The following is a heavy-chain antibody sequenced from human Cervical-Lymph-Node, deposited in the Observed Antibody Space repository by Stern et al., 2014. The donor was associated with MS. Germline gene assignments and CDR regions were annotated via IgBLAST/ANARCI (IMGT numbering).Heavy chain of an antibody. CDR1: GYSFTAYF. D-gene: IGHD1-26*01. J-gene: IGHJ4*02. V-gene: IGHV1-2*02. Sequence: VQLVESGAEVKKPGASVKVSCKASGYSFTAYFIHWVRQAPGQGLEWMGWISHDTGGANYAQRLQGRHTMTRDTSISTTYMELSRLRSDDTAVYYCARDRRSHSDYGGQGTLVTVSS. CDR2: ISHDTGGA. CDR3: ARDRRSHSDY.